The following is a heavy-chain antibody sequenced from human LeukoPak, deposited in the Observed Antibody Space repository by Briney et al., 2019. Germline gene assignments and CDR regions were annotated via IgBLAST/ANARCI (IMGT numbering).Heavy chain of an antibody. Sequence: SQTLSLTCAISGDSVSSNSAAWNWIRQSPSRGLEWLGRTYYRSKWYNDYAVSVKSRITINPDTSKNQFSLQLNSVTPEDTAVYCCAREGPGGGSGSYYPLTLNYWGQGTLVTVSS. D-gene: IGHD3-10*01. CDR1: GDSVSSNSAA. V-gene: IGHV6-1*01. CDR3: AREGPGGGSGSYYPLTLNY. CDR2: TYYRSKWYN. J-gene: IGHJ4*02.